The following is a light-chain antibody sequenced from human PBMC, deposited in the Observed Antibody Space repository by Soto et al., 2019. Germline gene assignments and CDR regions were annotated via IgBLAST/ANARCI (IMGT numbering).Light chain of an antibody. CDR1: QSVSSN. Sequence: EIVMTQSPSTLSASAGDRATLTCRASQSVSSNLAWYQQKPGKSPRLLIFGASTRASGVPDRFSGSGSGAEFILTISSLQSEDFAIYYCQHYDDCPRTFGLGTKVEVK. CDR3: QHYDDCPRT. V-gene: IGKV3-15*01. J-gene: IGKJ1*01. CDR2: GAS.